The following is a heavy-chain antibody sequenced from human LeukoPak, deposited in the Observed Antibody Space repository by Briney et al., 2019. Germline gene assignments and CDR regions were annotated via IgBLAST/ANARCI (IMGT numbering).Heavy chain of an antibody. CDR3: ASNRDYYYYYMDV. CDR2: IYHSGST. J-gene: IGHJ6*03. CDR1: GYSISSGYY. V-gene: IGHV4-38-2*02. Sequence: PSETLSLTRTVSGYSISSGYYWGWIRQPPGKGLEWIGSIYHSGSTYYNPSLKSRVTISVDTSKNQFSLKLSSVTAADTAVYYCASNRDYYYYYMDVWGKGTTVTVSS. D-gene: IGHD1-14*01.